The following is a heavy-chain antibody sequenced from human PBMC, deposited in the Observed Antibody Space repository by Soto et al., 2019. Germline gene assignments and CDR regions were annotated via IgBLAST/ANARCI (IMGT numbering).Heavy chain of an antibody. CDR3: ARLPGYSTGWTPFDF. V-gene: IGHV3-74*01. CDR1: GCTFSNYW. J-gene: IGHJ4*02. D-gene: IGHD6-19*01. Sequence: GGSLRLSCAASGCTFSNYWMHWVRQAPGKGLVWVSRINSDGSTTSHADSVKGRFTISRDNAKNTLYLQMNSLRAEDTAVYYCARLPGYSTGWTPFDFWGQGTQVTVSS. CDR2: INSDGSTT.